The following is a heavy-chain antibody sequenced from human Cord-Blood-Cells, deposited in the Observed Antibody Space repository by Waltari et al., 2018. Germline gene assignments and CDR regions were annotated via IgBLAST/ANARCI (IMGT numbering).Heavy chain of an antibody. D-gene: IGHD3-10*01. CDR1: GGSISRSRYY. CDR2: IYYSGST. J-gene: IGHJ5*02. V-gene: IGHV4-39*01. CDR3: ARHEGMWFDP. Sequence: QLQLQESGPGRVQPAECLSPPCTGPGGSISRSRYYRGWIRQPPGKGLEWIGSIYYSGSTYYNPSLKSRVTISVDTSKNQFSLKLSSVTAADTAVYYCARHEGMWFDPWGQGTLVTVSS.